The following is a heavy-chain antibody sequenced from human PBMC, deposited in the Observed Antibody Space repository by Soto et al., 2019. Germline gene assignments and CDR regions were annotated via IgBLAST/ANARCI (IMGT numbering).Heavy chain of an antibody. J-gene: IGHJ6*02. D-gene: IGHD6-19*01. Sequence: QVQLVQSGAEVKKPGASVTVSCKTSGYTFSNYGINWVRQAPGQGLEWMGWISGYNGNTNYAQTVQGRVTITTDTPTGTVYMELRSLKSDDTAIYYCSRFIMVGGWFDPNYYHGMDVWGQGTTVTVSS. V-gene: IGHV1-18*01. CDR1: GYTFSNYG. CDR3: SRFIMVGGWFDPNYYHGMDV. CDR2: ISGYNGNT.